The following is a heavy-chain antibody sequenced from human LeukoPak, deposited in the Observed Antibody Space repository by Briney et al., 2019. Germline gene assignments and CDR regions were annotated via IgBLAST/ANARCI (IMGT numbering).Heavy chain of an antibody. CDR3: ARDGASGSYFGFLYYFDY. Sequence: GGSLRLSCAASGFTFSSYAMHWVRQAPGKGLEWVAVISYDGSNKYYADSVKGRFTISRDNSKNTLYLQMNSLRAEDTAVYYCARDGASGSYFGFLYYFDYWGQGTLVTVSS. J-gene: IGHJ4*02. CDR2: ISYDGSNK. V-gene: IGHV3-30-3*01. D-gene: IGHD1-26*01. CDR1: GFTFSSYA.